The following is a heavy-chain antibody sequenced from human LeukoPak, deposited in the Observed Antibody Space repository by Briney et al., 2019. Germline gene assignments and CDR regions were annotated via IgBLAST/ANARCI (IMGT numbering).Heavy chain of an antibody. CDR2: IYYSGST. Sequence: SETLSLTCTVSGGSISSYYWSWIRQPPGKGLEWIGYIYYSGSTNYNPSLKSRVTISVDTSKNQFSLKLSSVTAADTAVYYCASHSGSPGPLYFDYWGQGTLVTVSS. CDR1: GGSISSYY. CDR3: ASHSGSPGPLYFDY. J-gene: IGHJ4*02. V-gene: IGHV4-59*01. D-gene: IGHD1-26*01.